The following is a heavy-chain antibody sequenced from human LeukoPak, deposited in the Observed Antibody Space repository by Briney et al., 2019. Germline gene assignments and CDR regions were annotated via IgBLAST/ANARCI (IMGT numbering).Heavy chain of an antibody. J-gene: IGHJ4*02. CDR1: GFSFGSYW. CDR2: IKQDGSEK. V-gene: IGHV3-7*03. Sequence: GGSLRLSCAASGFSFGSYWMYWVRQAPGTGLEWVASIKQDGSEKLYGASVRGRFTVSRDNSKSSLFLQLNSLTSDDTAFYYCATGDVDSPMNFYHWGQGTLVTVSS. CDR3: ATGDVDSPMNFYH. D-gene: IGHD5-18*01.